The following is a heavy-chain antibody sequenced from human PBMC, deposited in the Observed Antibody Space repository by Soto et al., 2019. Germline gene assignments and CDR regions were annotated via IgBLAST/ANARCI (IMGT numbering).Heavy chain of an antibody. J-gene: IGHJ2*01. CDR2: MSERSGPP. CDR3: AKDQDNTDYYWIFDL. V-gene: IGHV3-23*01. D-gene: IGHD2-15*01. CDR1: GFNFRKFA. Sequence: HPGGSLRLSCAASGFNFRKFAMSWVRQAPGKGLEWVSGMSERSGPPLYADSVKGRFTISRDNSKSTLYLEMNNLRPEDTAVYYCAKDQDNTDYYWIFDLWGRGTPVTVSS.